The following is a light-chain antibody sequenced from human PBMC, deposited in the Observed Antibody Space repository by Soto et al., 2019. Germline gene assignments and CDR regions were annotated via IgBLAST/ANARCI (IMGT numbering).Light chain of an antibody. CDR1: QSVSSN. J-gene: IGKJ4*01. V-gene: IGKV3-15*01. CDR3: QRYNSALLT. Sequence: EIVMTPSQATLAVSPGEGATLSSSASQSVSSNLAWYQQKPGQAPRLLIYGASRRATGFPARFSGSGSGTDFTLTISSLQPDDVATYYCQRYNSALLTFGGGTKVDIK. CDR2: GAS.